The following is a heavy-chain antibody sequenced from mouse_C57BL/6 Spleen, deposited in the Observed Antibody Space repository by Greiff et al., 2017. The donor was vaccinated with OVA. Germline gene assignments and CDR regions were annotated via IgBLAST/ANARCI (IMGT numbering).Heavy chain of an antibody. J-gene: IGHJ2*01. V-gene: IGHV5-6*01. CDR2: ISSGGSYT. CDR1: GFTFSSYG. CDR3: ARQRMVTTGADG. Sequence: EVKLVESGGDLVKPGGSLKLSCAASGFTFSSYGMSWVRQTPDKRLEWVATISSGGSYTYYPDSVKGRFTISRDNAKNTLYLQMSSLKSEDTAMXDCARQRMVTTGADGWGQGTTLTVSS. D-gene: IGHD2-2*01.